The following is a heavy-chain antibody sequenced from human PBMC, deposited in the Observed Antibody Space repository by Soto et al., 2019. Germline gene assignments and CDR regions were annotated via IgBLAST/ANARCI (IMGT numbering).Heavy chain of an antibody. CDR1: GGSFGGYY. CDR3: ARAPWPATRRAFXI. D-gene: IGHD2-15*01. Sequence: SETLALTCAVYGGSFGGYYWSWIRQPPGKGLEWIGEINHSGSTNYNPSLKSRVTISVDTSKNQFSLKLSSVTAADTAVYYCARAPWPATRRAFXIWGQGTMVXVSS. V-gene: IGHV4-34*01. CDR2: INHSGST. J-gene: IGHJ3*02.